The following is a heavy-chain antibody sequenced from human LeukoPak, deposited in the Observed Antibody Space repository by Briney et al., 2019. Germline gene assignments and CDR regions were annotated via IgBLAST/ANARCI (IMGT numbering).Heavy chain of an antibody. J-gene: IGHJ3*02. CDR1: GFTFSSYG. CDR3: ARAGGHYNWNFGDAIDI. V-gene: IGHV3-30*19. Sequence: GGSLRLSCAASGFTFSSYGIHWVRQAPGKGLEWVAVISYDGSNEYYAGSVKGRFTISRDSSKNTLYLQMNSLRAEDTAVYYCARAGGHYNWNFGDAIDIWGQGTMVTVSS. D-gene: IGHD1-20*01. CDR2: ISYDGSNE.